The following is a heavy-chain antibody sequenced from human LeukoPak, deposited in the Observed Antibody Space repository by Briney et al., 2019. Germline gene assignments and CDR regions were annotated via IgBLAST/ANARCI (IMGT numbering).Heavy chain of an antibody. CDR1: GGSISSYY. J-gene: IGHJ4*02. CDR2: IYYRGST. V-gene: IGHV4-59*08. D-gene: IGHD3-3*01. Sequence: SETLSLTCTVSGGSISSYYWSWIRQPPGKGLEWIGYIYYRGSTNYNPSLKSRVTISVDTSKNQFSLKLSSVTAADTAVYYCASRDFWSGQFDYWGQGTLVTVSS. CDR3: ASRDFWSGQFDY.